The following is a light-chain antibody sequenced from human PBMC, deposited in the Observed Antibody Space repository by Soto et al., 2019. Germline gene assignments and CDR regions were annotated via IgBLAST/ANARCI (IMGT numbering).Light chain of an antibody. Sequence: EIVLTQSPGTLSLSPGERATLSCRASQSVTSSYLAWYQQKPGQAPRLLIYGASSRATGAPDRFSGGGSGTDFTLTISRLGPEVFAVYYCQQYGSSPRSFGQGPKLEI. V-gene: IGKV3-20*01. CDR2: GAS. CDR1: QSVTSSY. J-gene: IGKJ2*01. CDR3: QQYGSSPRS.